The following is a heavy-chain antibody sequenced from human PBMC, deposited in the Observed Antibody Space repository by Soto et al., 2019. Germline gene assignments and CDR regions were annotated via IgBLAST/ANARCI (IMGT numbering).Heavy chain of an antibody. CDR2: IKQDGSEK. D-gene: IGHD3-10*01. J-gene: IGHJ6*03. Sequence: EVQVVESGGGLVQPGGSLRLSCEASGFTFSSYWMTWVRQAPGKGLEWVANIKQDGSEKNYVDYVKVRFTISRDNAKNSLYLEMNSLRAEDTAVYSCARAGSKYFASGSYLPYYMDFWGKGTTVTVSS. V-gene: IGHV3-7*01. CDR3: ARAGSKYFASGSYLPYYMDF. CDR1: GFTFSSYW.